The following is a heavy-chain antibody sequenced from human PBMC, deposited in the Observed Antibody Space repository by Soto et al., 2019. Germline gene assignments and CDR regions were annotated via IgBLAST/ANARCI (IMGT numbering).Heavy chain of an antibody. CDR3: TVLWFGELPANY. Sequence: GALRLSCAASGFTFSNAWMSWVRQAPGKGLEWVGRIKSKTDGGTTDYGAPVKGRFTISRDDSKNTLYLQMNSLKTEDTAVYYCTVLWFGELPANYWGQGTLVTVSS. CDR1: GFTFSNAW. J-gene: IGHJ4*02. D-gene: IGHD3-10*01. CDR2: IKSKTDGGTT. V-gene: IGHV3-15*01.